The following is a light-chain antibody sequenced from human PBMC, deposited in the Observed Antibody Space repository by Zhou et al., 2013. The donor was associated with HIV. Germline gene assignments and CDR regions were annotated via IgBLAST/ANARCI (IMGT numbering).Light chain of an antibody. V-gene: IGKV2-30*02. J-gene: IGKJ4*01. CDR1: QSLVHSDGNTY. CDR3: MQALQTPLT. CDR2: KIS. Sequence: DVVMTQSPLSLTVTLGQPASISCRSSQSLVHSDGNTYLNWFQQRPGQSPRRLIYKISSRDSGVPDRFSGSGSDTDFTLKISRVEAEDTGVYYCMQALQTPLTFGGGTKVEIK.